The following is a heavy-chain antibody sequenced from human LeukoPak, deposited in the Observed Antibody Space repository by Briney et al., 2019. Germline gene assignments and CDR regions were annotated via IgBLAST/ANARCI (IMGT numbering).Heavy chain of an antibody. J-gene: IGHJ3*02. Sequence: ASVKVSCKASGYTFTGYYMHWVRQAPGRGLEWMAWINPNSGGTNYAQKFQGRVTMTRDTSISTAYMELSRLRSDDTAVYYCARDRRAPRGAFDIWGQGTMVTVSS. CDR3: ARDRRAPRGAFDI. CDR2: INPNSGGT. V-gene: IGHV1-2*02. CDR1: GYTFTGYY.